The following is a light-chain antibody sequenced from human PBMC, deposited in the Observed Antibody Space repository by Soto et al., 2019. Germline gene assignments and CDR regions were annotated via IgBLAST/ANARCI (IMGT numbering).Light chain of an antibody. CDR2: SAS. V-gene: IGKV1-9*01. CDR3: QQLKSYPIT. Sequence: DIQLTQSPSFLSASVGDRVTITCRASQGISSYLAWYQQKPGNAPKVLIYSASTLHSGGPSRFSGSESGTEFTLTISRLQPEDFATYYGQQLKSYPITFGQGTRLEIK. J-gene: IGKJ5*01. CDR1: QGISSY.